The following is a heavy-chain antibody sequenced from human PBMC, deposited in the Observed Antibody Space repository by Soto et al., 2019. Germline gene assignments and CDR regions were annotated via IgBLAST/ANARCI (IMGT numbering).Heavy chain of an antibody. CDR3: ARFRWGSPYGMDV. V-gene: IGHV5-51*01. CDR1: GYSFTNYW. CDR2: IYPGDSDT. J-gene: IGHJ6*02. Sequence: GESLKISCKGSGYSFTNYWIGWVRQMPGKGLEWMGIIYPGDSDTRYSPSFQGQVTISADKSISTAYLQWSSLRASDTAMYYCARFRWGSPYGMDVWGQGTTVTVSS. D-gene: IGHD2-21*01.